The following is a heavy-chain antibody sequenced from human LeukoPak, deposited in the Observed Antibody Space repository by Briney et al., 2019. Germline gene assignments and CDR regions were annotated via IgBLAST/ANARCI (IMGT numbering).Heavy chain of an antibody. D-gene: IGHD1-26*01. J-gene: IGHJ6*03. Sequence: PSETLSLTCTVSGGSISSYYWSWIRQPPGKGLEWIGYIYYSGSTNYNPSLKSRVTISVDTSKNQFSLKLSSVTAADTAVYYCARDRSGVGATTPYYYYYMDVWGKGTTVTVSS. CDR2: IYYSGST. V-gene: IGHV4-59*12. CDR3: ARDRSGVGATTPYYYYYMDV. CDR1: GGSISSYY.